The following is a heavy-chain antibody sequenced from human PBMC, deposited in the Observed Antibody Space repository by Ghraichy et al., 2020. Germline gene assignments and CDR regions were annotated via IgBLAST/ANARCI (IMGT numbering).Heavy chain of an antibody. V-gene: IGHV4-38-2*02. D-gene: IGHD2-21*01. Sequence: SETLSLTCTVSGYSISSGYYWGWIRQPPGKGLEWIGSIYHSGSTYYNPSLKSRVTISVDTSKNQFSLKLSSVTAADTAVYYCAGAVGWNIVVVIAHFDIWGQGTMVTVSS. CDR2: IYHSGST. J-gene: IGHJ3*02. CDR1: GYSISSGYY. CDR3: AGAVGWNIVVVIAHFDI.